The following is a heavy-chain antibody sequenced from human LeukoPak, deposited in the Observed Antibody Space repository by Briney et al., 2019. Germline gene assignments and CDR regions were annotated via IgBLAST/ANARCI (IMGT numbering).Heavy chain of an antibody. CDR2: INPSGGST. CDR1: GYTFTSYY. Sequence: ASVKVSCKASGYTFTSYYMHWVRQAPGQGLEWMGIINPSGGSTSYAQKFQGRVTMTRDTSTSTVYMELSSLRAEDTAVYYCARDTAMVYYFDYWGQGTLVTVSS. J-gene: IGHJ4*02. D-gene: IGHD5-18*01. CDR3: ARDTAMVYYFDY. V-gene: IGHV1-46*01.